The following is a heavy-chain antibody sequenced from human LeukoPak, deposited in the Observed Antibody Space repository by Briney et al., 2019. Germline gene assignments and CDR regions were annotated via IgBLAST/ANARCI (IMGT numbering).Heavy chain of an antibody. V-gene: IGHV1-2*02. J-gene: IGHJ6*03. Sequence: ASVKVSCKASGYTFTGYYMHWVRQAPGQGLEWMGWINPNSGDTNYAQKFQGRVTMTRDTSISTAYMELSRLRSDDTAVYYCARTVVVTAIVGYYYYMDVWGKGTTVTISS. CDR3: ARTVVVTAIVGYYYYMDV. CDR1: GYTFTGYY. D-gene: IGHD2-21*02. CDR2: INPNSGDT.